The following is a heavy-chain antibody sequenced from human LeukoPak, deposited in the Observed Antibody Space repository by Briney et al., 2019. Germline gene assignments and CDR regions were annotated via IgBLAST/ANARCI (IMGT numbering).Heavy chain of an antibody. J-gene: IGHJ4*02. D-gene: IGHD3-22*01. Sequence: PGGSLRLSCAASGFTFSDYYMSWIRQAPGKGLEWVSYISCSGSTIYYADSVKGRFTISRDNAKNSLYLQMNSLRAEDTAVYYCARVQTYYYDSSGFYFDYWGQGTLVTVSS. CDR2: ISCSGSTI. CDR1: GFTFSDYY. CDR3: ARVQTYYYDSSGFYFDY. V-gene: IGHV3-11*01.